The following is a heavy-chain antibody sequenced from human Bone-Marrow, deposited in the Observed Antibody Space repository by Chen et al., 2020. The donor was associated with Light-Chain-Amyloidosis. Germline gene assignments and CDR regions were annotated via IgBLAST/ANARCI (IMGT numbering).Heavy chain of an antibody. CDR3: AKDSVGYYDSSGYYPFDY. CDR2: SSWNSGSI. J-gene: IGHJ4*02. V-gene: IGHV3-9*01. D-gene: IGHD3-22*01. CDR1: GFTFDDYA. Sequence: EVQLVESGGGLVQPGRSLRLSCAASGFTFDDYAMHWVRQAPGKGLEWVSGSSWNSGSIGYADSVKGRFTISRDNAKNSLYLQMNSLRAEDTALYYCAKDSVGYYDSSGYYPFDYWGQGTLVTVSS.